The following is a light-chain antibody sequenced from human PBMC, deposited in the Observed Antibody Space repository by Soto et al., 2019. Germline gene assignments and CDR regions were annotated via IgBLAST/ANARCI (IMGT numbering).Light chain of an antibody. CDR2: DAS. CDR1: QSVSSNY. V-gene: IGKV3-20*01. J-gene: IGKJ1*01. CDR3: HQYGSSPWT. Sequence: EIVLTQSPGTLSLSPGERATLSCRASQSVSSNYLAWYHQKPSQAPRLLIYDASSRAAGIPDRFSGSGSGTDLTLPITRLEPEDFAVYYCHQYGSSPWTFGQGTKVDI.